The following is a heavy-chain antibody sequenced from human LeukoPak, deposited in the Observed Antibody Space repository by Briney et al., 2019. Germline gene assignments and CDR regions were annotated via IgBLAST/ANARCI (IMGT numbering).Heavy chain of an antibody. Sequence: GGSLRLSCAASGFTFDDHGMMWVRQTPGKGLEWVSGINWNGGSTGYADSVKGRFTISRDNAKTSLYLQMNSLRAEDTALYYCAGGDRNGWYFDYWGQGTLVTVSS. CDR1: GFTFDDHG. V-gene: IGHV3-20*04. CDR2: INWNGGST. CDR3: AGGDRNGWYFDY. D-gene: IGHD6-19*01. J-gene: IGHJ4*02.